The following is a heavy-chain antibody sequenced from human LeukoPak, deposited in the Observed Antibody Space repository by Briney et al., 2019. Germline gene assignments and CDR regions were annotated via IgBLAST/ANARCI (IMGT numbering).Heavy chain of an antibody. V-gene: IGHV4-59*01. CDR1: GGSIISYY. Sequence: SETLSLTCTVSGGSIISYYWSWIRQPPGKGLEWIGYIYYSGSTNYNPSLKNRVTISVDTSKNQFSLKLSSVTAADTAVYYCARGTTIAATDWGQGTLVTVSS. CDR3: ARGTTIAATD. D-gene: IGHD6-13*01. CDR2: IYYSGST. J-gene: IGHJ4*02.